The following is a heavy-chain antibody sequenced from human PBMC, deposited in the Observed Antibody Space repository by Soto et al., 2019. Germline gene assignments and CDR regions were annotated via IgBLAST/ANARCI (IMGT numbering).Heavy chain of an antibody. CDR3: ARANTGYYDSSGYQTNWFDP. CDR1: GYTFTSYG. V-gene: IGHV1-18*01. Sequence: ASVKVSCKASGYTFTSYGISWVRQAPGQGLEWMGWISAYNGSTNYAQKFQGRVTMTRDTSTSTVYMELSSLRSEDTAVYYCARANTGYYDSSGYQTNWFDPWGQGTLVTVSS. D-gene: IGHD3-22*01. J-gene: IGHJ5*02. CDR2: ISAYNGST.